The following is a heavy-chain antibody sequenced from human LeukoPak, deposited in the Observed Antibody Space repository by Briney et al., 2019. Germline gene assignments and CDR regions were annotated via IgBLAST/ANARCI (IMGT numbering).Heavy chain of an antibody. CDR2: ISCSGGST. J-gene: IGHJ4*02. Sequence: GGSLRLSCAASGFTFSSYAMSWVRQAPGKGLEWVAAISCSGGSTYYADSVKGRFTISRDNSKNTLYLQMISLRADDTTVDYCAKDRNGGWYPAYCFDYWGQGTLVTVSS. CDR3: AKDRNGGWYPAYCFDY. V-gene: IGHV3-23*01. CDR1: GFTFSSYA. D-gene: IGHD6-19*01.